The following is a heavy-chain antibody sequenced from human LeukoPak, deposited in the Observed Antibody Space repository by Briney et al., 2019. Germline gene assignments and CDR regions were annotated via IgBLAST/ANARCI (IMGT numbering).Heavy chain of an antibody. J-gene: IGHJ4*02. D-gene: IGHD6-19*01. CDR2: IIPIFGTA. CDR1: GYTFTSYG. Sequence: GASVKVSCKASGYTFTSYGISWVRQAPGQGLEWMGGIIPIFGTANYAQKFQGRVTITADESTSTAYMELSSLRSEDTAVYYCARDLTVAGTGEDGYYFDYWGQGTLVTVSS. CDR3: ARDLTVAGTGEDGYYFDY. V-gene: IGHV1-69*13.